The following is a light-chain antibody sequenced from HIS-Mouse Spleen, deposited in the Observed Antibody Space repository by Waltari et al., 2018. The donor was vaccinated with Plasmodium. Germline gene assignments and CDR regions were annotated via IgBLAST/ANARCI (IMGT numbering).Light chain of an antibody. CDR3: YSTDSSGNHRV. V-gene: IGLV3-10*01. CDR1: ALPKQY. CDR2: EDS. Sequence: SYELTQPPSVSVSPGQTARITCSGAALPKQYAYWYQQKSGQAPVLVIYEDSKRPSGIPERFSGSSSGTMATLTISVAQVEDEADYYCYSTDSSGNHRVFGGGTKLTVL. J-gene: IGLJ3*02.